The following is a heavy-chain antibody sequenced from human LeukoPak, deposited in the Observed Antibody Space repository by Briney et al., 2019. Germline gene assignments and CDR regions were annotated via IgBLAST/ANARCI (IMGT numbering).Heavy chain of an antibody. CDR3: ARGPPPYDAQYYYGSGSYY. Sequence: PGGSLRLSCAASGFTFSSYWMSWVRQAPGKGLEWVANIKQDGSEKYYVDSVKGRFTISRDNAKNSLYLQMNSLRAEDTAVYYCARGPPPYDAQYYYGSGSYYWGQGTLVTVPS. CDR1: GFTFSSYW. J-gene: IGHJ4*02. CDR2: IKQDGSEK. V-gene: IGHV3-7*03. D-gene: IGHD3-10*01.